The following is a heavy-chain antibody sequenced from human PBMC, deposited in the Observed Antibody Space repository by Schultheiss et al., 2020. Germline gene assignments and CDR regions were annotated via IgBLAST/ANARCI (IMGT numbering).Heavy chain of an antibody. D-gene: IGHD6-19*01. CDR1: GFTFSSYG. Sequence: GGSLRLSCAASGFTFSSYGMHWVRQAPGKGLEWVAVISYDGSNKYYADSVKGRSTISRDNSKNTLYLQMNSLRAEDTAVYYCAREVAVAGTIETCGMDVWGQGTTVTVSS. CDR3: AREVAVAGTIETCGMDV. J-gene: IGHJ6*02. V-gene: IGHV3-30*03. CDR2: ISYDGSNK.